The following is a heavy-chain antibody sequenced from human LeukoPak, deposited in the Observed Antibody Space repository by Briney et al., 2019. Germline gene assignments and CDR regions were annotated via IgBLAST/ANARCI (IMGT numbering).Heavy chain of an antibody. D-gene: IGHD5-18*01. CDR3: ARWRYSYYYMDV. CDR2: IIPIFGTA. J-gene: IGHJ6*03. V-gene: IGHV1-69*05. Sequence: SVKVSCKASGGTFSSYAISWVRQAPGQGLEWMGGIIPIFGTANYAQKLQGRVTMTTDTSTSTAYMELRSLRSDDTAVYYCARWRYSYYYMDVWGKGTTVTISS. CDR1: GGTFSSYA.